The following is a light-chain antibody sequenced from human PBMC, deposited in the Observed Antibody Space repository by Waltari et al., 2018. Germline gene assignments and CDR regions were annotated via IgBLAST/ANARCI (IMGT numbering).Light chain of an antibody. Sequence: SYELTQPPSVSVSPGQTASITCSGDKLGDKYACWYQQKPGQSPVLVIYQDSKRPSGIPAPFSCSNAGNTATLTNSGTQAMDEADYYCPAWDSSTAVFGTGTKVTVL. CDR2: QDS. V-gene: IGLV3-1*01. CDR1: KLGDKY. CDR3: PAWDSSTAV. J-gene: IGLJ1*01.